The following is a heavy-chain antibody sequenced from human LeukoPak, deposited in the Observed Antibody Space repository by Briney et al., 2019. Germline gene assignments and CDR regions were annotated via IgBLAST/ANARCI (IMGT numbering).Heavy chain of an antibody. D-gene: IGHD3-10*01. CDR1: GYSISSGYY. V-gene: IGHV4-38-2*02. Sequence: PSETLSLTCTVSGYSISSGYYWGWIRQPPGKGLEWIGSIYHSGSTFYNPSLKSRVTISVDTSKNQFSLKLSSVTAASTAMFYCARGLGPGNWFNPGSEGTLVTVSS. CDR2: IYHSGST. CDR3: ARGLGPGNWFNP. J-gene: IGHJ5*02.